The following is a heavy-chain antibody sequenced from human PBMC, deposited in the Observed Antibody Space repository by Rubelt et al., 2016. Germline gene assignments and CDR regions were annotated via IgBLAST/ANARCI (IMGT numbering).Heavy chain of an antibody. D-gene: IGHD3-3*01. CDR2: ISSSSSTI. CDR1: GFTFSSYS. Sequence: EVQLVESGGGLVQPGGSLRLSCAASGFTFSSYSMNWVRQAPGKGLEWVSCISSSSSTIYYADSVKGRFTISRENAKNSLYLQMNSLRAGDTAVYYCARMTIFRKDYGMDVWGQGTTVTVSS. V-gene: IGHV3-48*01. J-gene: IGHJ6*02. CDR3: ARMTIFRKDYGMDV.